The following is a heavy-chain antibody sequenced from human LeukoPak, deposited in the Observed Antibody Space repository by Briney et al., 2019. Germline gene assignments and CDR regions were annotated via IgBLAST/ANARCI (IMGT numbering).Heavy chain of an antibody. CDR1: GGSISSGGYY. V-gene: IGHV4-31*03. CDR2: IYYSGST. J-gene: IGHJ5*02. Sequence: SQTLSLTCTVSGGSISSGGYYWSWIRQHPGKGLEWIGYIYYSGSTNYNPSLKSRVTISVDTSKNQFSLKLSSVTAADTAVYYCARAARDVVVPAAIIWFDPWGQGTLVTVSS. CDR3: ARAARDVVVPAAIIWFDP. D-gene: IGHD2-2*02.